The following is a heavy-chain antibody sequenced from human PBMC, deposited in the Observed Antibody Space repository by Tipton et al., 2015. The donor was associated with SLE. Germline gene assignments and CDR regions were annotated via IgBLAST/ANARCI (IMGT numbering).Heavy chain of an antibody. CDR1: GASISSGSYY. CDR3: AREVEREWEQWLVLDY. D-gene: IGHD6-19*01. CDR2: FYTTGST. V-gene: IGHV4-61*09. Sequence: TLSLTCTVSGASISSGSYYWSWVRQPAGKGLEWLGYFYTTGSTNYNPSLTSRITISVDTSKNQFSLQLNSVTAADTAVYYCAREVEREWEQWLVLDYWGQGTLVTVSS. J-gene: IGHJ4*02.